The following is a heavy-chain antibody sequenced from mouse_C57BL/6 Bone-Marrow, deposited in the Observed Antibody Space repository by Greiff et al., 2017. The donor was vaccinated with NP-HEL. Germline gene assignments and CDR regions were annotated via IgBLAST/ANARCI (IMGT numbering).Heavy chain of an antibody. Sequence: VHLVESGAELAKPGASVKLSCKASGYTFTSYWMHWVKQRPGQGLEWIGYINPSSGYTKYNQKFKDKATLTVDKSSSTAYMQLSSLTSEDSAVYYCARNGYFLYYYAMDYWGQGTSVTVSS. CDR1: GYTFTSYW. CDR3: ARNGYFLYYYAMDY. J-gene: IGHJ4*01. V-gene: IGHV1-7*01. CDR2: INPSSGYT. D-gene: IGHD2-3*01.